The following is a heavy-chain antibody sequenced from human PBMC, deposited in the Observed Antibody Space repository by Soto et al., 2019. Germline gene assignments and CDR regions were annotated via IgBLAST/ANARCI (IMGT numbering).Heavy chain of an antibody. CDR2: FDPEDGET. Sequence: ASVKVSCKVSGYTLTELSMHWVRQAPGKGLEWMGGFDPEDGETIYAQKFQGRVTMTEDTSTDTAYMELSSLRSEDTAVYYCATSFYGSGSPNWFDPWGQGTLVTVS. J-gene: IGHJ5*02. CDR1: GYTLTELS. CDR3: ATSFYGSGSPNWFDP. D-gene: IGHD3-10*01. V-gene: IGHV1-24*01.